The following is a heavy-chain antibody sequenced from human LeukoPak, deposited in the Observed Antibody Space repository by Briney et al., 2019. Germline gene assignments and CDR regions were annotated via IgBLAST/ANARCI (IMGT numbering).Heavy chain of an antibody. V-gene: IGHV4-59*06. Sequence: SETLSLTCTVSGGSISNYYWSWIRQHPGKGLEWIGYIYYSGSTYYNPSLKSRVTISVDTSKNQFSLKLSSVTAADTAVYYCAREVADYDSSGYYSSGDWFDPWGQGTLVTVSS. CDR3: AREVADYDSSGYYSSGDWFDP. CDR1: GGSISNYY. CDR2: IYYSGST. D-gene: IGHD3-22*01. J-gene: IGHJ5*02.